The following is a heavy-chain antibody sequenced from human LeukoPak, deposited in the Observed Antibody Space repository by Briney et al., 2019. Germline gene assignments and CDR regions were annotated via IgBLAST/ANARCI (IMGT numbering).Heavy chain of an antibody. Sequence: GGSLRLSCAASGFTFSSYAMSWVRQAPGKGLEWVSAISGSGGSTYYADSAKGRFTISRDNSKNTLYLQMNSLRAEDTAVYYCAKDGEQWLVKDYYYGMDVWGQGTTVTVSS. CDR1: GFTFSSYA. CDR3: AKDGEQWLVKDYYYGMDV. D-gene: IGHD6-19*01. J-gene: IGHJ6*02. CDR2: ISGSGGST. V-gene: IGHV3-23*01.